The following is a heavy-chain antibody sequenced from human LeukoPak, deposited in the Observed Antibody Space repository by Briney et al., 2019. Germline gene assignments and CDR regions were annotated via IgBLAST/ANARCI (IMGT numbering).Heavy chain of an antibody. V-gene: IGHV3-11*06. CDR3: ASSYSSSWNPFDY. CDR1: GLTFSDHY. D-gene: IGHD6-13*01. Sequence: PGGSLRLSCAASGLTFSDHYMSWIRQAPGKGLEWVSYFSSSSSYTNYADSVKGRFTISRDNAKNSLYLQMNSLRAEDTAVYYCASSYSSSWNPFDYWGQGTLVTVSS. CDR2: FSSSSSYT. J-gene: IGHJ4*02.